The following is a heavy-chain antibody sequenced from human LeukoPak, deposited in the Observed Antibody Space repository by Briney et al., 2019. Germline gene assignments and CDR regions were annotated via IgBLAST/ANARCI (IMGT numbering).Heavy chain of an antibody. Sequence: GGSLRLSCAASGFTLSDYYMSWIRQAPGKGLEWVSYISSSGSTIYYADSVKGRFTISRDNAKNSLYLRMNSLRAEDTAVYYCARDQGGIAAAGTGYYFDYWGQGTLVTVSS. CDR3: ARDQGGIAAAGTGYYFDY. J-gene: IGHJ4*02. CDR1: GFTLSDYY. V-gene: IGHV3-11*01. D-gene: IGHD6-13*01. CDR2: ISSSGSTI.